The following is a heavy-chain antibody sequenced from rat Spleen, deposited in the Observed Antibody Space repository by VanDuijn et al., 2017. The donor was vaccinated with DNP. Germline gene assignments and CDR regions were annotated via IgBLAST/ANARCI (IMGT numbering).Heavy chain of an antibody. CDR2: ISYDGGST. J-gene: IGHJ2*01. D-gene: IGHD1-11*01. Sequence: EVQLVESGGGLVQPGRSLKLSCAASGFIFSDYNMAWVRQAPKKGLEWVATISYDGGSTYHRDSVKGRFTISRDNAKSTLYLQMDSLRSEDTATYFCARHGRRVFDYWGQGVMVTVSS. CDR1: GFIFSDYN. CDR3: ARHGRRVFDY. V-gene: IGHV5-7*01.